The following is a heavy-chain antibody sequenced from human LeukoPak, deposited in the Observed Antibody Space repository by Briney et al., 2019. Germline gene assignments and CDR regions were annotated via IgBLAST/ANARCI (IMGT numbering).Heavy chain of an antibody. J-gene: IGHJ4*02. CDR1: GFSFSTYW. D-gene: IGHD6-19*01. V-gene: IGHV3-7*01. Sequence: GGSLRLSCAASGFSFSTYWMSWVRQAPGKGPEWVANIMQDGSEKYYVDSVEGRFTISRDNAKNTLYLQMNSLRAEDSAVYYCARDLRYSSGSFDYWGQGTLVTVSS. CDR3: ARDLRYSSGSFDY. CDR2: IMQDGSEK.